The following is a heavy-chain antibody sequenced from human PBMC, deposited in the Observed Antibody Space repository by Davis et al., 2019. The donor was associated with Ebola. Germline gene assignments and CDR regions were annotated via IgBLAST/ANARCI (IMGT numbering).Heavy chain of an antibody. CDR1: GYTFTGYY. CDR3: ASEGVRAVAEIGANDY. D-gene: IGHD6-19*01. Sequence: ASVKVSCKASGYTFTGYYMHWVRQAPGQGLEWMGWINPNSGGTNYAQKFQGWVTMTRDTSISTVYMELSSLRSEDTAVYYCASEGVRAVAEIGANDYWGQGTLVTVSS. V-gene: IGHV1-2*04. J-gene: IGHJ4*02. CDR2: INPNSGGT.